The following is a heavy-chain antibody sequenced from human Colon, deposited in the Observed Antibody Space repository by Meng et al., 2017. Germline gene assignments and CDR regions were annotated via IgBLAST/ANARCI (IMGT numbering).Heavy chain of an antibody. V-gene: IGHV1-2*02. J-gene: IGHJ4*02. Sequence: ASVKVSCKASGYTFTDYYIHWVRQAPGQGLEWVGWINPNSGGTNYAQMFQDRVTMTRDTSIRRAYMELTRLTSDDTAVYYCARDLMGFDYWGQGTLVTVSS. CDR3: ARDLMGFDY. CDR2: INPNSGGT. CDR1: GYTFTDYY. D-gene: IGHD3-16*01.